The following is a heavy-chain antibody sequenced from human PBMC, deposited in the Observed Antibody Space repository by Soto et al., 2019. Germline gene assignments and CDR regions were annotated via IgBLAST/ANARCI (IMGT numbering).Heavy chain of an antibody. J-gene: IGHJ5*02. CDR2: VYYSGST. D-gene: IGHD3-3*01. Sequence: PSETLSLTCTVSGGSVSSSSYYWGWVRQPPGKGLEWIGSVYYSGSTYYNPSLESRVTISVDKSKNQFSLKLMSLSAADTSVYYCARALRFLEWPSGVDPWGQGTLVTVSS. CDR1: GGSVSSSSYY. CDR3: ARALRFLEWPSGVDP. V-gene: IGHV4-39*01.